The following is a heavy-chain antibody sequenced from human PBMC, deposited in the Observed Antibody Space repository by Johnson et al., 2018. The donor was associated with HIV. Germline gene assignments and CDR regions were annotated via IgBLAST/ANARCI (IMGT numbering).Heavy chain of an antibody. J-gene: IGHJ3*02. CDR1: GFTFSNAW. CDR3: TTDVPGGPYYNAFDI. V-gene: IGHV3-15*01. D-gene: IGHD1-26*01. Sequence: VKLVESGGGLVKPGGSLRVSCAASGFTFSNAWMNWVRQAPGKGLEWVGRIRSKTDGGTTEYAAPVKGRFTISRDDSKNTLYLQMNSLKTEDMAVYYCTTDVPGGPYYNAFDIWGQGTMVTVSS. CDR2: IRSKTDGGTT.